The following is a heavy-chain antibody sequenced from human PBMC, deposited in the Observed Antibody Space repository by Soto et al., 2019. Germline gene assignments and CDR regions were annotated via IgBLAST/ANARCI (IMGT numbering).Heavy chain of an antibody. CDR1: GFTLSMSG. CDR2: ISDSGDRK. D-gene: IGHD3-16*02. J-gene: IGHJ3*01. Sequence: GGSLRLSCASSGFTLSMSGVNWVRQAPGKGLEWVSYISDSGDRKYYADSVKGRFTISRDRSKNTVSLQMDSLRAEDTAVYYCAKDRGIIVKAGDAFDVWGQGTKVTV. CDR3: AKDRGIIVKAGDAFDV. V-gene: IGHV3-23*01.